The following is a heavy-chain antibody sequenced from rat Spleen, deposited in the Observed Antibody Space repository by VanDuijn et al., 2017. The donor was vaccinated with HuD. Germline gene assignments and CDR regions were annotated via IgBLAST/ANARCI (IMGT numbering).Heavy chain of an antibody. J-gene: IGHJ2*01. Sequence: EVQLVESGGGLVQPGRSLKLSCVASGFTFNNYWMTWIRQAPGKGLEWVASITNTGGSTYHPDSVKGRFTISRDNAKSTLYLRMNSLRSEDTATYYCTREGGEIPGYFDYWGQGVMVTVSS. D-gene: IGHD1-11*01. CDR1: GFTFNNYW. V-gene: IGHV5-31*01. CDR2: ITNTGGST. CDR3: TREGGEIPGYFDY.